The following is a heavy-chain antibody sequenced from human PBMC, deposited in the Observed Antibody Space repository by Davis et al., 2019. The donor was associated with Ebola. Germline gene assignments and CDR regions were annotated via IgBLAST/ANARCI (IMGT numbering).Heavy chain of an antibody. CDR1: GGSFSGYY. D-gene: IGHD6-13*01. CDR3: ARPWYSSSWGVGDY. Sequence: MPSETLSLTCAVYGGSFSGYYWSWIRQPPGKGLEWIGEINHSGSTNYNPSLKSRVTISVDTSKNQFSLKLSSVTAADTAVYYCARPWYSSSWGVGDYWGQGTLVTVSS. CDR2: INHSGST. V-gene: IGHV4-34*01. J-gene: IGHJ4*02.